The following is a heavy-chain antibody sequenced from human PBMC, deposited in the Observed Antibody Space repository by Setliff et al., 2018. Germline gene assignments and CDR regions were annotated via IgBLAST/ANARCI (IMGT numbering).Heavy chain of an antibody. CDR2: INPNSAGT. CDR1: GYTFTDYY. V-gene: IGHV1-2*02. CDR3: ARARHFGMDV. Sequence: ASVKVSCKASGYTFTDYYMHWVRQAPGQGLEWMGWINPNSAGTNYAQTFEGRLTLTRDTSIRTTYMELATLRSDDTAVYYCARARHFGMDVWGQGTTVTVSS. J-gene: IGHJ6*02.